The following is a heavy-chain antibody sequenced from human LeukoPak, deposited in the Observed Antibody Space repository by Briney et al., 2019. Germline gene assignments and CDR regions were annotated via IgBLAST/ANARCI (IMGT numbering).Heavy chain of an antibody. J-gene: IGHJ6*03. CDR3: AREIQQQLVAGNKPNRGYYYMDV. V-gene: IGHV1-69*05. CDR2: IIPIFGTA. D-gene: IGHD6-13*01. CDR1: GGTFSSYA. Sequence: ASVEVSCKASGGTFSSYATSWVRQAPGQGLEWMGGIIPIFGTANYAQKFQGRVTMTRDTSTSTVYMELSSLRSEDTAVYYCAREIQQQLVAGNKPNRGYYYMDVWGKGTTVTVSS.